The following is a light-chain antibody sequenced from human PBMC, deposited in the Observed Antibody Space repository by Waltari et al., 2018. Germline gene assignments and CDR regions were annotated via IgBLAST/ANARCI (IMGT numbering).Light chain of an antibody. J-gene: IGLJ3*02. CDR3: SSYTSSSTLV. CDR1: SSDVGGYNY. CDR2: DVS. Sequence: QSALTQPASVSGSPGQSITISCTGTSSDVGGYNYVSWYQQHPGKAPKLMIYDVSNRPSGVSNRSSGPKSGHTAPLTISGLQAEDEADYYCSSYTSSSTLVFGGGTKLTVL. V-gene: IGLV2-14*01.